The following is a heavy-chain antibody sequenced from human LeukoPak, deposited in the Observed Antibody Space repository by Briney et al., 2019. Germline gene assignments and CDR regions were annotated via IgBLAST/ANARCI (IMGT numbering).Heavy chain of an antibody. CDR2: IYYSGST. J-gene: IGHJ3*02. CDR1: GGSSSSSSYY. Sequence: SETLSLTCTVSGGSSSSSSYYWGWIRQPPGKGLEWIGSIYYSGSTYYNPSLKSRVTISVDTSKNQFSLKLSSVTAADTAVYYCARERGLGAAAAIWGQGTMVTVSS. V-gene: IGHV4-39*07. D-gene: IGHD6-13*01. CDR3: ARERGLGAAAAI.